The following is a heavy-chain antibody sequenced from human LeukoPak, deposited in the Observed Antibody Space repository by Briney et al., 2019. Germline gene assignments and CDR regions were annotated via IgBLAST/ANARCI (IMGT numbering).Heavy chain of an antibody. J-gene: IGHJ4*02. V-gene: IGHV1-8*01. Sequence: ASVKVSCKASGYTFTSYDINWVRQATGQGLEWMGWMNPNSGNTGYAQKFQGRVTMTRYTSISTAYMELSSLRAEDTAVYYCAKETQYYDILTGYYIFYFDYWGQGTLVTVSS. CDR2: MNPNSGNT. CDR3: AKETQYYDILTGYYIFYFDY. D-gene: IGHD3-9*01. CDR1: GYTFTSYD.